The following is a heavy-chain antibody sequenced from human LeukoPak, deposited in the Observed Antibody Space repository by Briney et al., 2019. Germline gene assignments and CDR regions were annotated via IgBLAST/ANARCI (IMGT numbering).Heavy chain of an antibody. D-gene: IGHD3-22*01. CDR2: ISGSGGST. V-gene: IGHV3-23*01. J-gene: IGHJ4*02. Sequence: PGGSLRLSCAASGFTFSSYAMSWVRQAPGKGLEWVSGISGSGGSTYYADSVKGRFTISRDNSKNTLFLQMNSLRAEDTALYYCAKGSYYVNSGYYYFDYWGQGTLVTVSS. CDR3: AKGSYYVNSGYYYFDY. CDR1: GFTFSSYA.